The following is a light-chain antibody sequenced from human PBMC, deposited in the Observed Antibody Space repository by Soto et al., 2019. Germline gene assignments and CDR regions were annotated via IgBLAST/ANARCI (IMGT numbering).Light chain of an antibody. V-gene: IGLV2-14*01. Sequence: QSVLTQPASVSGSPGQSITISCTGTGSDVGGYSYVSWYQQNPGKAPKLMLFEVRNRPSGVSNRFSGSKSGNTASLTISSLQPEDEGDYYCCSYTSSSTWVFGGGTKVTVL. CDR2: EVR. CDR1: GSDVGGYSY. CDR3: CSYTSSSTWV. J-gene: IGLJ3*02.